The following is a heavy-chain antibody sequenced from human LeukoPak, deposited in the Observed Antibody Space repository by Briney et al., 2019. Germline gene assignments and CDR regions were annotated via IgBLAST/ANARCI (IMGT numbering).Heavy chain of an antibody. CDR2: IYYSGST. CDR3: ARQTMAAAGNWFDP. Sequence: SETLSLTCAVYGGSFSGYYWGWIRQPPGKGLEWIGSIYYSGSTYYNPSLKSRVTISVDTSKNQFSPKLSSVTAADTAVYYCARQTMAAAGNWFDPWGQGTLVTVSS. D-gene: IGHD6-13*01. CDR1: GGSFSGYY. V-gene: IGHV4-39*01. J-gene: IGHJ5*02.